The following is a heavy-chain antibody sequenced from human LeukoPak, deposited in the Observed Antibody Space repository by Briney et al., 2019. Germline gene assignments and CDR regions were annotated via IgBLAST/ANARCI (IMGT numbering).Heavy chain of an antibody. Sequence: SVKVSCKASGGTFSSYAISWVRQAPGQGLEWMGGIIPIFGTANYAQKFQGRVTITADESTSTAYMELSSLRSEVTAVYYCASPYSGSYYSRLPLDYWGQGTLVTVSS. J-gene: IGHJ4*02. V-gene: IGHV1-69*13. CDR1: GGTFSSYA. D-gene: IGHD1-26*01. CDR2: IIPIFGTA. CDR3: ASPYSGSYYSRLPLDY.